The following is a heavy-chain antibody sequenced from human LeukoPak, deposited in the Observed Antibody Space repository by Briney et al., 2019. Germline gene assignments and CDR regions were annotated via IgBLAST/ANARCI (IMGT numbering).Heavy chain of an antibody. CDR2: IDPSGSYT. CDR3: GRHGCRGRNCYSHFDY. V-gene: IGHV5-10-1*01. CDR1: GYNFTTYW. J-gene: IGHJ4*02. Sequence: GESLKISCQSSGYNFTTYWIGGVRQMPGEGLEWMGRIDPSGSYTNYSPSIQGHVTFSIDNTTSTAYLHWSSPEASDIAIYYCGRHGCRGRNCYSHFDYWGQGTLVTVSS. D-gene: IGHD2-15*01.